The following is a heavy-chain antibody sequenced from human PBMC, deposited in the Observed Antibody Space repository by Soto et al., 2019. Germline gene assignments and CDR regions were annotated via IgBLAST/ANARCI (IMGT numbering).Heavy chain of an antibody. D-gene: IGHD6-6*01. CDR1: GGSISSYY. CDR3: ARDLYSSSYYYYYGMDV. J-gene: IGHJ6*02. V-gene: IGHV4-59*01. Sequence: PSETLSLTCTVSGGSISSYYWSWIRQPPGKGLEWIGYIYYSGSTDYNPSLKSRVTISVDTSKNQFSLKLSSVTAADTAVYYCARDLYSSSYYYYYGMDVWGQGTTVTVSS. CDR2: IYYSGST.